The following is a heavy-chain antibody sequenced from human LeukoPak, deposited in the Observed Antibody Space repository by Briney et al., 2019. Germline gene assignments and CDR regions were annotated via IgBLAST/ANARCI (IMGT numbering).Heavy chain of an antibody. CDR2: IYSGGST. Sequence: GGSLRLSCAAPGFTVSSNYMSWVRQAPGKGLEWVSVIYSGGSTYYADSVKGRFTISRDNSKNTLYLQMNSLRAEDTAVYYCARDGPSGSYNDYWGQGTLVTVSS. J-gene: IGHJ4*02. CDR3: ARDGPSGSYNDY. CDR1: GFTVSSNY. D-gene: IGHD1-26*01. V-gene: IGHV3-66*01.